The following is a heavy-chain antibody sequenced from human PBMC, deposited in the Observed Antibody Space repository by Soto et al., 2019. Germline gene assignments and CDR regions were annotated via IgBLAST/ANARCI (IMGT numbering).Heavy chain of an antibody. D-gene: IGHD2-21*02. V-gene: IGHV3-64*01. CDR3: ARRTAGWYFDL. CDR2: ISSLGDST. Sequence: EVQLVESGGGLVQPGGSLRLSCAASGFMFNSYAMHWVRQAPGKGLEYVSAISSLGDSTFYANSVKDRFTIYRDNSKNTLYLHMGSLRVEDMAVYYCARRTAGWYFDLWGRGTLVTVSS. CDR1: GFMFNSYA. J-gene: IGHJ2*01.